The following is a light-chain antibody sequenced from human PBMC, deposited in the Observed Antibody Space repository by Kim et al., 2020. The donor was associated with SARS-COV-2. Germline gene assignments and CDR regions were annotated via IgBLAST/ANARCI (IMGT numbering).Light chain of an antibody. CDR2: TSS. V-gene: IGKV1-5*03. J-gene: IGKJ2*01. CDR3: KLYNFHPYT. CDR1: QGVSSC. Sequence: DIQMTQSPSTLSASVGDRVTITCRASQGVSSCLAWYQQRPGKAPNLLIYTSSGLQSGVPSRFSGSGSGTEFTLTISSLQPDDFATYYCKLYNFHPYTFGQEHKLDIK.